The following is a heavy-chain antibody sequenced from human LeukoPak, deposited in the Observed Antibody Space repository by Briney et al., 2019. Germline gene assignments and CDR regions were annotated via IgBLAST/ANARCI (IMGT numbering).Heavy chain of an antibody. CDR2: ISAYNGNT. CDR1: GYIFTVYS. CDR3: ARVGYDSSGYYPGDWFDP. J-gene: IGHJ5*02. D-gene: IGHD3-22*01. V-gene: IGHV1-18*04. Sequence: VASVKVSCKASGYIFTVYSMHWVRQAPGQGLEWMGWISAYNGNTNYAQKLQGRVTMTTDTSTSTAYMELRSLRSDDTAVYYCARVGYDSSGYYPGDWFDPWGQGTLVTVSS.